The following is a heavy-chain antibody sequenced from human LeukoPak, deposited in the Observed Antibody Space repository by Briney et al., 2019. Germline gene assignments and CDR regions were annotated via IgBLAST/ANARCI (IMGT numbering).Heavy chain of an antibody. Sequence: ASVKVSCKASGYTFINYGISWVRQAPGQGLEWMGWISVYKGDTNYAQKFQGRVTMTTDESTSTAYMELRSLRSDDTAVYFCARDRSNSDVWGQGTTVTVSS. J-gene: IGHJ6*02. CDR3: ARDRSNSDV. CDR2: ISVYKGDT. D-gene: IGHD2-15*01. CDR1: GYTFINYG. V-gene: IGHV1-18*01.